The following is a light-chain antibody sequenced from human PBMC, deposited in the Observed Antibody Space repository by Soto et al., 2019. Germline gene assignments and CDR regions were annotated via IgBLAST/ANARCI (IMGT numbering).Light chain of an antibody. CDR1: QSLSSW. CDR3: QHYNSDSWT. CDR2: KAS. V-gene: IGKV1-5*03. J-gene: IGKJ1*01. Sequence: DIQMTQSPSTLSASVGDRVTITCRASQSLSSWLAWYQQKPGKAPNLLIYKASSFESGVPSRFSGSGSGTEFTLTISSLQPDDFATYYCQHYNSDSWTFGQGTKVEIK.